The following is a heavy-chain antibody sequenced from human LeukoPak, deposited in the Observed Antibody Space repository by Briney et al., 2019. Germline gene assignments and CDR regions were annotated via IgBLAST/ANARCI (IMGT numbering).Heavy chain of an antibody. CDR1: GGTFSSYA. CDR3: ARVDWTPEYYFDY. Sequence: SVKVSCKASGGTFSSYAISWVRQAPGQGLEWMGRIIPIFGTANYAQKFQGRVTITTDESTSTAYMELSSLRSEDTAVYYYARVDWTPEYYFDYWGQGTLVTVSS. V-gene: IGHV1-69*05. D-gene: IGHD3/OR15-3a*01. J-gene: IGHJ4*02. CDR2: IIPIFGTA.